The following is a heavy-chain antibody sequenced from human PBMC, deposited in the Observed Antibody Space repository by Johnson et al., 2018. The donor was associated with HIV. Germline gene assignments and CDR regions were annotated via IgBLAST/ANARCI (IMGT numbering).Heavy chain of an antibody. Sequence: QEQLVESGGGLVKPGGSLRLSCAASGFIFSDYYMSWIRQAPGKGLEWVTIISYDGNNKHYADSVKGRFTISRDNSKDTLYLQMNSLRPEDTAVYYCARGVDSSAYSFWGYDAFDIWGQGTMVTGSS. CDR1: GFIFSDYY. CDR3: ARGVDSSAYSFWGYDAFDI. CDR2: ISYDGNNK. V-gene: IGHV3-30-3*01. D-gene: IGHD3-22*01. J-gene: IGHJ3*02.